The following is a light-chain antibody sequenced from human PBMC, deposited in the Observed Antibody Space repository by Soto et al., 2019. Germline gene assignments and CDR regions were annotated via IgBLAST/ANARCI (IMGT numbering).Light chain of an antibody. V-gene: IGLV2-14*01. CDR1: SSDVGGYNY. CDR3: SSYTSSTTYV. J-gene: IGLJ1*01. Sequence: QSALTQPASVSASPGQSIAISCTGSSSDVGGYNYVSWYQQHPGKAPKLMIYDVSNRPSGVSNRFSGSKSGNTASLTISGLQAEDEADYYCSSYTSSTTYVFGDGTKVTVL. CDR2: DVS.